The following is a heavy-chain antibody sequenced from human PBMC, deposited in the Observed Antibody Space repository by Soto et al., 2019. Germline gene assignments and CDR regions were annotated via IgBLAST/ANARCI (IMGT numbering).Heavy chain of an antibody. CDR3: ARGQVLLWFGESDYGMDV. Sequence: ASVKVSCKASGYTFTSYDINWVRQATGQGLEWMGWMNPNSGNTGYAQKFQGRVTMTRNTSISTAYMELSSLRSEDTAVYYCARGQVLLWFGESDYGMDVWGQGTTVNVSS. D-gene: IGHD3-10*01. CDR1: GYTFTSYD. J-gene: IGHJ6*02. CDR2: MNPNSGNT. V-gene: IGHV1-8*01.